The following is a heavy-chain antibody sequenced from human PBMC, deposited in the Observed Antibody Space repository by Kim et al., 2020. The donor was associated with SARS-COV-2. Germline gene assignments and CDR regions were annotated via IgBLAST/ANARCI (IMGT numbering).Heavy chain of an antibody. V-gene: IGHV4-31*03. CDR1: GGSISSGGYY. Sequence: SETLSLTCTVSGGSISSGGYYWSWIRQHPGKGLEWIGYIYYSGSTYYNPSLKSRVTISVDTSKNQFSLKLSSVTAADTAVYYCARQSYDFWSGDYWGQGTLVTVSS. CDR2: IYYSGST. D-gene: IGHD3-3*01. CDR3: ARQSYDFWSGDY. J-gene: IGHJ4*02.